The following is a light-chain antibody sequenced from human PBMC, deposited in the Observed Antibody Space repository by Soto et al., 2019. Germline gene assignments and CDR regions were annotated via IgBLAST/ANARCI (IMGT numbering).Light chain of an antibody. CDR1: QSVSSSY. CDR3: QQYGGSPAFT. Sequence: EIVLTQSPGTLSLSPGETATLSCRASQSVSSSYLAWYQQKPGQPPRLLIYGSFSRATGIPDRFSASGSGTDCPLIISGRVPEYLGGYYCQQYGGSPAFTVGPGTKVYLK. V-gene: IGKV3-20*01. J-gene: IGKJ3*01. CDR2: GSF.